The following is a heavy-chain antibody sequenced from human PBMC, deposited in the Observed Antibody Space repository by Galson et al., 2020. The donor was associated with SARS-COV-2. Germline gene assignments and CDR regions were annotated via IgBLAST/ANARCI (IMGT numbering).Heavy chain of an antibody. CDR2: IYYSGST. J-gene: IGHJ3*02. Sequence: SETLSLTCTVSGGSLRSGGYYWSWIRQHPGQGLEWIGYIYYSGSTSYTPSLKSLLTISVDTSKNQFSLNLRSVSAADTAVYYCARTQVVRGWYDAFDIWGQGTMVTVSS. V-gene: IGHV4-31*01. CDR3: ARTQVVRGWYDAFDI. D-gene: IGHD6-19*01. CDR1: GGSLRSGGYY.